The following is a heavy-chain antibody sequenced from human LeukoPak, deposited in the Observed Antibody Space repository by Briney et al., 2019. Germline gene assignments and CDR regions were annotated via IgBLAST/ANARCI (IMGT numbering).Heavy chain of an antibody. J-gene: IGHJ6*03. CDR2: IEQDGSEK. Sequence: GGSLRLSCAASGFTFSSYAMSWVRQAPGKGLEWVANIEQDGSEKYYVDSVKGRFTISRDNAKNSLYLQMNSLRAEDTSVYYCARGSNNYYYYMDVWGKGTTVTVSS. CDR3: ARGSNNYYYYMDV. D-gene: IGHD4/OR15-4a*01. CDR1: GFTFSSYA. V-gene: IGHV3-7*01.